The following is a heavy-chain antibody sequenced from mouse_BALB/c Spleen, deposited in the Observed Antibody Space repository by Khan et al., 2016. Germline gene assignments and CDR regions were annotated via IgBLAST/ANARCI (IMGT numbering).Heavy chain of an antibody. V-gene: IGHV14-3*02. J-gene: IGHJ2*01. Sequence: EVQLQESGAELVKPGASVKLSCTASGFNILDTYMHWVKQRPEQGLEWIGRIDPANGNTKYDPKFQGKATVTADTSSNTAYLQLSSLTSEDTAVYYCASLLLRFHYWGQGTTLTVSS. CDR1: GFNILDTY. CDR3: ASLLLRFHY. D-gene: IGHD1-1*01. CDR2: IDPANGNT.